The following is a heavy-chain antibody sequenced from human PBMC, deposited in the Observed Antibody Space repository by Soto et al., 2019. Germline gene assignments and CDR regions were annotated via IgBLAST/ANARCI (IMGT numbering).Heavy chain of an antibody. Sequence: SETLSLTCTLSGGSIRVQSYYWTWIRQTPGKGLEWVGRSYYSGTSYFNPALKGRVTISVDTSTNQFSLRLTSVTAADTAVYYFTGRYNWYDYYFDPWGQGTLVTVSS. CDR2: SYYSGTS. D-gene: IGHD1-20*01. CDR1: GGSIRVQSYY. CDR3: TGRYNWYDYYFDP. V-gene: IGHV4-39*01. J-gene: IGHJ5*02.